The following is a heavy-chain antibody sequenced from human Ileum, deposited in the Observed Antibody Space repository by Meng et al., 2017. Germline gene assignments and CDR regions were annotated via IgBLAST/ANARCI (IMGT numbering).Heavy chain of an antibody. J-gene: IGHJ4*02. CDR1: GFTFSNYW. Sequence: EGQLRESGGGLGPPGGALGPSCAASGFTFSNYWMHWVRQVPGKGLVWVSRINRDGTSTSYADSLEGRFSISRDNAKNTLYLQMNNLRPEDTAVYYCSRDLSSEWELVGWGQGTLVTVSS. CDR2: INRDGTST. D-gene: IGHD1-26*01. CDR3: SRDLSSEWELVG. V-gene: IGHV3-74*01.